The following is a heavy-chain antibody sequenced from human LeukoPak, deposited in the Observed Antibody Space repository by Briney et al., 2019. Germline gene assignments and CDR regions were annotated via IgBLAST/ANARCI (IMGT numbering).Heavy chain of an antibody. CDR3: ARDGLAAATLHWCFDL. CDR2: ISSSSSYI. D-gene: IGHD6-25*01. CDR1: EFTFSDYS. J-gene: IGHJ2*01. V-gene: IGHV3-21*01. Sequence: GGSLRLSCAASEFTFSDYSMNWVRQAPGKGLEWVASISSSSSYIYYADSVRGRFTISRDNAKNSLYLQMNSLRAEDTAVYYCARDGLAAATLHWCFDLWGRGTLVTVSS.